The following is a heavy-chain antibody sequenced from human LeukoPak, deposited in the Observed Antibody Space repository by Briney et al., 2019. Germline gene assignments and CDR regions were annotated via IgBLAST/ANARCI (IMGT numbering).Heavy chain of an antibody. CDR2: ISGSGSVT. CDR1: GFTFYSHD. J-gene: IGHJ4*02. V-gene: IGHV3-23*01. Sequence: GGSLRLSCVASGFTFYSHDMSWVRQAPGKGLEWVSHISGSGSVTYYADSVKGRFTISRDNSKTTLFLQMDSLRAEDAALYYCAKGAGPYCGTTSCYNDYRGQGTLVTVSS. CDR3: AKGAGPYCGTTSCYNDY. D-gene: IGHD2-2*01.